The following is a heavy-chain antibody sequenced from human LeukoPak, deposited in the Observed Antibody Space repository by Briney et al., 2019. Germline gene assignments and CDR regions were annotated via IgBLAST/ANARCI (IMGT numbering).Heavy chain of an antibody. J-gene: IGHJ3*02. D-gene: IGHD4-17*01. CDR3: AREEVTTVTSDAFDI. CDR1: GGPFSGYY. Sequence: PSETLSLTCAVYGGPFSGYYWSWIRQPPGKGLEWIGEINHSGSTNYNPSLKSRVTISVDTSKNQFSLKLSSVTAADTAVYYCAREEVTTVTSDAFDIWGQGTMVTVSS. V-gene: IGHV4-34*01. CDR2: INHSGST.